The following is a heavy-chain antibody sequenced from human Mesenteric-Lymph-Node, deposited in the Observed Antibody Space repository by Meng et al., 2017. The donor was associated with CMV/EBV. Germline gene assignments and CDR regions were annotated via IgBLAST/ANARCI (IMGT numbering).Heavy chain of an antibody. CDR3: ARRSTVTRGGAASNQKNWFDP. J-gene: IGHJ5*02. CDR1: GYTFTSYD. V-gene: IGHV1-8*01. CDR2: MNPNSGNT. Sequence: ASVKVSCKASGYTFTSYDINWVRQATGQGLEWMGWMNPNSGNTGYAQTFQGRVTMTRNTSISTAYMELSSLRSEDTAVYYCARRSTVTRGGAASNQKNWFDPWGQGTLVTVSS. D-gene: IGHD4-11*01.